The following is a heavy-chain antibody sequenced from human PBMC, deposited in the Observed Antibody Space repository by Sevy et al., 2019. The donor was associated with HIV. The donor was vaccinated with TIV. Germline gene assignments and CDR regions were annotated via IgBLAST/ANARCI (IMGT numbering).Heavy chain of an antibody. CDR1: GGSISSYY. Sequence: SETLSLTCTVSGGSISSYYWSWIRQPPGKGLEWIGYIYYSGSTNYNPSLKSRVIISVDTSKNQFSLKLSSVTAADTAVYYCARGHYGSGSYYMDVWGKGTTVTVSS. CDR3: ARGHYGSGSYYMDV. D-gene: IGHD3-10*01. J-gene: IGHJ6*03. CDR2: IYYSGST. V-gene: IGHV4-59*01.